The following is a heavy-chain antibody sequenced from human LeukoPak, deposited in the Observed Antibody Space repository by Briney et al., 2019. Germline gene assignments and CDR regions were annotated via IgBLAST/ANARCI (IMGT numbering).Heavy chain of an antibody. D-gene: IGHD6-13*01. V-gene: IGHV4-59*01. CDR2: IYYSGST. CDR3: ARDGGSSWYSAFDI. CDR1: GGSISSYY. Sequence: SETLSLTCTVSGGSISSYYWSWIRQPPGKGLEWIGYIYYSGSTNYNPSLKSRVTISVDTSKNQFSLKLSSVTAADTAVYYCARDGGSSWYSAFDIWGQGTMVTVSS. J-gene: IGHJ3*02.